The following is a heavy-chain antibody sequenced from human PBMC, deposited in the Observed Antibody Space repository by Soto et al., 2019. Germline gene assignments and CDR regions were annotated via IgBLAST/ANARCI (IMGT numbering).Heavy chain of an antibody. D-gene: IGHD1-26*01. CDR1: VFIFITYN. J-gene: IGHJ4*02. CDR2: INGRSNYK. CDR3: VREDGLVGYNSDFDY. V-gene: IGHV3-21*01. Sequence: KPGGSLRLSCATSVFIFITYNMNWVRQAAGKGLEWVSSINGRSNYKYYTDSVKRRFAISRDNPKNSLYLQMDSLRVEDTAVYYCVREDGLVGYNSDFDYWGQGTLVTVSS.